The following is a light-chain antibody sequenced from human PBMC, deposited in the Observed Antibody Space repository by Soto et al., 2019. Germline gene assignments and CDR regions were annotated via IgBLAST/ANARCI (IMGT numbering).Light chain of an antibody. V-gene: IGKV1-9*01. CDR1: QGISSY. CDR3: QQLDSYPFT. J-gene: IGKJ3*01. CDR2: AAS. Sequence: DIQLTQSPSFLSASVGDRVTITCRASQGISSYLAWYQQKPGKAPKYLIYAASTLESGVPSRFSGSGSGTEFTLTISSLQPEDFATYYCQQLDSYPFTFGPGTKVNIK.